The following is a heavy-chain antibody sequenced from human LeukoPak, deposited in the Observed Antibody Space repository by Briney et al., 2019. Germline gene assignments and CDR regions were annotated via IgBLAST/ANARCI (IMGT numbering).Heavy chain of an antibody. Sequence: GSSLRLSCAASGFTFSSSAMSWVRQAPGKGLEWVSAISNNGGYTYYADSVQGRFTISRDNSKSTLCLQMNSLRAEDTAVYYCAKQLGYCSDGSCYFPYWGQGTLVTVSS. D-gene: IGHD2-15*01. CDR3: AKQLGYCSDGSCYFPY. CDR1: GFTFSSSA. V-gene: IGHV3-23*01. J-gene: IGHJ4*02. CDR2: ISNNGGYT.